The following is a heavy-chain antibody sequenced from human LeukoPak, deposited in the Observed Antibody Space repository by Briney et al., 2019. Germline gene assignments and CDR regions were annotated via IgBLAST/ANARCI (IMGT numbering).Heavy chain of an antibody. V-gene: IGHV4-39*07. CDR3: AAQYSYGPDY. CDR1: GGSISSSSYY. D-gene: IGHD5-18*01. Sequence: PSETLSLTCTVSGGSISSSSYYWGWIRQPPGKGLEWIGSIYYSGSTNCSPSLKSRVTISVDSSKNQFSLKLNSVTAADTAVYYCAAQYSYGPDYWGQGTLVTVSS. J-gene: IGHJ4*02. CDR2: IYYSGST.